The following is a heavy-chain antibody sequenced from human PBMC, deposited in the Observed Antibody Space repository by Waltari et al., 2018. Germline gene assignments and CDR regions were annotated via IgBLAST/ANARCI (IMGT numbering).Heavy chain of an antibody. D-gene: IGHD6-13*01. CDR2: IYSGGST. J-gene: IGHJ3*02. V-gene: IGHV3-66*02. Sequence: EVQLVESGGGLVQPGGSLRLSCAASGFTVSSNYMSWVRQAPGKGLEWGSVIYSGGSTYYADSVKGRFTISRDNSKNTLYLQMNSLRAEDTAVYYCARDLPGYSSSWAPIDAFDIWGQGTMVTVSS. CDR3: ARDLPGYSSSWAPIDAFDI. CDR1: GFTVSSNY.